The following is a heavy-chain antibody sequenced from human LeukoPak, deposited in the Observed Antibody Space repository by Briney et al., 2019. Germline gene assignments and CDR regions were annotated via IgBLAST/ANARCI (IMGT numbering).Heavy chain of an antibody. D-gene: IGHD3-10*01. Sequence: PGGSLRLSCAVSGFTFNTYGMTWVRQAPGKGLEWVSGISGSDGSTYYADSVKGRFTISRDNSRNTLYLQMNSLRGEGTAVYYCAKNIGGLDYWGQGTLVTVSS. CDR2: ISGSDGST. CDR3: AKNIGGLDY. CDR1: GFTFNTYG. V-gene: IGHV3-23*01. J-gene: IGHJ4*02.